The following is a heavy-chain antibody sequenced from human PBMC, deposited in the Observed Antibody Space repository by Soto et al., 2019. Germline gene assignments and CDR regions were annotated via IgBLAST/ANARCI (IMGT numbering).Heavy chain of an antibody. CDR1: GVSLTTSGVG. D-gene: IGHD2-15*01. CDR2: IYWDDDK. V-gene: IGHV2-5*02. Sequence: QITLRESGPTLVQPTQTLTLTCTLSGVSLTTSGVGVGWIRQPPGKALEWLALIYWDDDKRFSPSLKSRLAITMDTSKNMVVMTMTDMAPVDTAIYYCAHRQRTVVVGAPFDLWGQGSQVTVSS. J-gene: IGHJ4*02. CDR3: AHRQRTVVVGAPFDL.